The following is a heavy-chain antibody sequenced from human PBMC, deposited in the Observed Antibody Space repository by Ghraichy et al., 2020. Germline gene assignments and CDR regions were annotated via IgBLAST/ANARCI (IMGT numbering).Heavy chain of an antibody. D-gene: IGHD2-15*01. V-gene: IGHV1-18*01. CDR3: ARLACSGLSCFDY. Sequence: ASVKVSCKASGYPFTNYTITWVRQAPGQGLEWMGWISAYNGNTNYAQNLQGRVTMTTDTSTSTAYMEVRSLRSDDTALYYCARLACSGLSCFDYWGQGTLVTVSS. J-gene: IGHJ4*02. CDR1: GYPFTNYT. CDR2: ISAYNGNT.